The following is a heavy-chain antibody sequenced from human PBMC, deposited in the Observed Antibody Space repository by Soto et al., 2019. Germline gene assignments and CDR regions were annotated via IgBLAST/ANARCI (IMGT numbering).Heavy chain of an antibody. V-gene: IGHV4-59*01. CDR1: GGSISSYY. CDR2: IFYSGST. J-gene: IGHJ5*01. D-gene: IGHD3-10*02. CDR3: ASMIGDPVLSFDS. Sequence: QVQLQESGPGLVKPSETLSLTCPVSGGSISSYYWSWIRQPPGKGLEWIGFIFYSGSTSYNPSLKSRVTISIDTSEYQFSLKLNSVTAADTAVYYCASMIGDPVLSFDSWGQGTLVAVSS.